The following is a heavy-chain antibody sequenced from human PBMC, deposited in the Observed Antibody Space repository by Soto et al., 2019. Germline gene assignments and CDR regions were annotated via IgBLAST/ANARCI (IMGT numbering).Heavy chain of an antibody. V-gene: IGHV1-69*01. CDR3: ARGVHYDSSGYYYFY. CDR1: GGTFNNYA. CDR2: IIPIFGTA. D-gene: IGHD3-22*01. J-gene: IGHJ4*02. Sequence: VKVSCKASGGTFNNYAISWVRQAPGQGLEWMGGIIPIFGTANYAQKFQGRVTITADESTSTAYMELRSLRSEDTAVYYCARGVHYDSSGYYYFYWGQGTLVTVSS.